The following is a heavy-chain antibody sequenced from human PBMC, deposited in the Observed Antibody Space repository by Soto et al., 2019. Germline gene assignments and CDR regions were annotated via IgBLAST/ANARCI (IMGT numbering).Heavy chain of an antibody. D-gene: IGHD6-19*01. CDR3: AKGEQWLLRPSLGD. Sequence: QVQLVESGGGVVQPGRSLRLSCAASGFTFSSYGMHWVRQAPGKGLEWVAVISYDGSNRYYAESVKGRFTISRDNSKNTLYLQMNSLRLEDTTVYFCAKGEQWLLRPSLGDWGQGTLVTVSS. CDR2: ISYDGSNR. V-gene: IGHV3-30*18. CDR1: GFTFSSYG. J-gene: IGHJ4*02.